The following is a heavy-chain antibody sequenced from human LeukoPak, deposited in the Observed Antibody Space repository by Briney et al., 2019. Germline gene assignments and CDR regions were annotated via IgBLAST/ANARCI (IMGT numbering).Heavy chain of an antibody. V-gene: IGHV3-21*01. CDR3: AREHVSSSWSALYCYYGMDV. CDR1: GFTFSSYS. D-gene: IGHD6-13*01. CDR2: ISSSSSYI. Sequence: PGGSLRLSCAASGFTFSSYSMNWVRQAPGKGLEWVSSISSSSSYIYYADSVKGRFTISRDNAKNSLYLQMNSLRAEDTAVYYCAREHVSSSWSALYCYYGMDVWGQGTTVTVSS. J-gene: IGHJ6*02.